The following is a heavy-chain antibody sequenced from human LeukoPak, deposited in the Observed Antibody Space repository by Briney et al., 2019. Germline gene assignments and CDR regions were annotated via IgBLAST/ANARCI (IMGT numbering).Heavy chain of an antibody. V-gene: IGHV3-23*01. J-gene: IGHJ4*02. Sequence: GGSLRLSCAASRFTFSSYAMGWVRQAPGKGLEWVSAISGSGDSTYYADSMKGRFTISRDNSKNTLHLQMNSLRAEDTAVYYCAKEVVVVITAPTEAGFDYWGQGTLVTVSS. CDR2: ISGSGDST. D-gene: IGHD3-22*01. CDR1: RFTFSSYA. CDR3: AKEVVVVITAPTEAGFDY.